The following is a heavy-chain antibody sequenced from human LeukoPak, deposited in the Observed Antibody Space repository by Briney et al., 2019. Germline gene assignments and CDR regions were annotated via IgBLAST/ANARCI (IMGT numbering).Heavy chain of an antibody. CDR2: FDPEDGET. J-gene: IGHJ5*02. Sequence: ASVKVSCKVSGYTLTELSMHWVRQAPGKGLEWMGGFDPEDGETIYAQKFQGRVTMTEDTSTDIAYMEPSSLRSEDTAVYYCASANNSGWYDLRGFARNWFDPWGQGTLVTVSS. CDR1: GYTLTELS. V-gene: IGHV1-24*01. D-gene: IGHD6-19*01. CDR3: ASANNSGWYDLRGFARNWFDP.